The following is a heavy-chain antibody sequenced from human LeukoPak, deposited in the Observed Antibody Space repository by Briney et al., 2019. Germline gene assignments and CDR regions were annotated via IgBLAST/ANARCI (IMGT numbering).Heavy chain of an antibody. V-gene: IGHV3-53*01. CDR1: GFTVSSNY. CDR2: IYSGGST. CDR3: ARDRLHYGEYEKTFDY. Sequence: GGSLRLSCAASGFTVSSNYMSWVRQAPGKGLEWVSVIYSGGSTYYADSVKGRFTISRDNSKNTLYFQMNSLRAEDTAVYYCARDRLHYGEYEKTFDYWGQGTLVSVSS. D-gene: IGHD4-17*01. J-gene: IGHJ4*02.